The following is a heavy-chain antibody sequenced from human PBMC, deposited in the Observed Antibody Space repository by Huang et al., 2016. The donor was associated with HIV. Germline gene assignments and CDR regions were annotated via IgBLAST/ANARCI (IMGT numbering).Heavy chain of an antibody. V-gene: IGHV2-5*01. Sequence: QITLRESGPALVKPTQTLTLTCTFSGFSLTTTGVGVGWICQPPGQALEWLAFIYSNGDGRYSPSLSSRLTITKDTSKNQVVLTMTNMDPVDTATYYCAHSTDASAATFYFDFWGQGTLVAVSS. J-gene: IGHJ4*02. CDR3: AHSTDASAATFYFDF. CDR1: GFSLTTTGVG. CDR2: IYSNGDG. D-gene: IGHD6-25*01.